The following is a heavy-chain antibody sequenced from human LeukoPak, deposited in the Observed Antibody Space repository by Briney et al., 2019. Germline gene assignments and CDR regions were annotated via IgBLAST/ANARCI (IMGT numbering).Heavy chain of an antibody. J-gene: IGHJ3*02. CDR1: GYTFTSYG. D-gene: IGHD3-3*01. V-gene: IGHV1-18*01. CDR2: ISAYNGNT. CDR3: AIYERFLEWFPILEAFDI. Sequence: ASVKVSCKASGYTFTSYGISWVRQAPGQGLEWMGWISAYNGNTNYAQKLQGRVTMTTDTSTSTAYMELRSLRSDDTAVYYCAIYERFLEWFPILEAFDIWGQGTMVTVSS.